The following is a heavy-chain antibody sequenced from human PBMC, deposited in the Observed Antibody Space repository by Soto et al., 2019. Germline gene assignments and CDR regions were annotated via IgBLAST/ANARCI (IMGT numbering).Heavy chain of an antibody. V-gene: IGHV1-18*01. Sequence: GASVKVSCKASGYTFINYGISWVLQAPGEGLEWMGWISVNSGNTKYAQDLQDRVTMTIETLTSTAYLELRSLRSDDTAVYYCARGENTGYDTYDFWGQGTLVTVSS. J-gene: IGHJ4*02. CDR2: ISVNSGNT. CDR3: ARGENTGYDTYDF. D-gene: IGHD5-12*01. CDR1: GYTFINYG.